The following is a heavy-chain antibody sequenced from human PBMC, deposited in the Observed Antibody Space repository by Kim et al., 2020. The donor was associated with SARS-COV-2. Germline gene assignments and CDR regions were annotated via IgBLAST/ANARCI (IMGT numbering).Heavy chain of an antibody. CDR3: ARGRVGVVPSPILGLGPFWKYYYVDV. V-gene: IGHV4-34*01. Sequence: SETLSLTCAVFGESFSDYYWTWVRRPPGKGLEWIGEINHSGRTNYNPSLKSRVTISSDASKNQFSLKVTSSTAADTAVYYCARGRVGVVPSPILGLGPFWKYYYVDVWGRGATVTVSS. CDR1: GESFSDYY. CDR2: INHSGRT. D-gene: IGHD2-2*01. J-gene: IGHJ6*03.